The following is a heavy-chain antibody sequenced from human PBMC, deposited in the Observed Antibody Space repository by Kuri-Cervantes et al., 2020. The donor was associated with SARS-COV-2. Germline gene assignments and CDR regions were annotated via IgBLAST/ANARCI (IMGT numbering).Heavy chain of an antibody. J-gene: IGHJ5*02. CDR2: IIPIFGTA. V-gene: IGHV1-69*13. CDR3: ARGPSAMATISYNWFDP. Sequence: SVKVSCKASGGTFSSYAISWVRQAPGQGLEWMGGIIPIFGTANYAQKFQGRVTITADESTSTAYMELSSLRSEDTAVYYCARGPSAMATISYNWFDPWGQGTLVTVPS. CDR1: GGTFSSYA. D-gene: IGHD5-24*01.